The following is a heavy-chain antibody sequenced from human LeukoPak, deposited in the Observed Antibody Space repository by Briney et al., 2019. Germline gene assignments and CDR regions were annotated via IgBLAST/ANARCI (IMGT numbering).Heavy chain of an antibody. V-gene: IGHV3-53*01. CDR3: ARVIYGVLDY. D-gene: IGHD4-17*01. J-gene: IGHJ4*02. CDR1: GFTVSSNY. Sequence: GGSLRLSCAASGFTVSSNYMSWVRQAPGKGLEWVSVIYSGGSTYYADSVKGRFTTSRDNSKNTLYLQMNSLRAEDTAVYYCARVIYGVLDYWGQGTLVTVSS. CDR2: IYSGGST.